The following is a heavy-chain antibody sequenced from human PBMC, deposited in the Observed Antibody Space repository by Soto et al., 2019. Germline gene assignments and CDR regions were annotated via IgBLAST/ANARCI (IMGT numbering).Heavy chain of an antibody. CDR1: EDTFRNYA. D-gene: IGHD3-22*01. Sequence: QVELVQSGAEVKKPGSSVKVSCQASEDTFRNYAISWVRQAPGQGLEWMGGIIPIFVTANYAQKFQGSVTISADSSANTVYLELRSLRSEDTAVYYCASTKYYSSAYDYWYLGLCGRGTLVSVSS. J-gene: IGHJ2*01. CDR2: IIPIFVTA. V-gene: IGHV1-69*06. CDR3: ASTKYYSSAYDYWYLGL.